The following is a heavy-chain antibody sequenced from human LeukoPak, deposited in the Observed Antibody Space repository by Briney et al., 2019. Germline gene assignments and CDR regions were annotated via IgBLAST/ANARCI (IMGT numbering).Heavy chain of an antibody. CDR3: ARGASASFSSSWYDY. Sequence: PSETLSLTCTVSGGSISSHYWSWIRQPPGKGLEWIGYIYYSGSINYNPSLKSRVTISVDTSKNQFSLKLSSVTAADTAVYYCARGASASFSSSWYDYWGQGTLVTVSS. CDR1: GGSISSHY. CDR2: IYYSGSI. D-gene: IGHD6-13*01. J-gene: IGHJ4*02. V-gene: IGHV4-59*11.